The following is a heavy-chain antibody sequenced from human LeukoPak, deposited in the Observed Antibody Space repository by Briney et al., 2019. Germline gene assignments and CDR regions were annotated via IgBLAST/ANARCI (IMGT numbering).Heavy chain of an antibody. J-gene: IGHJ1*01. Sequence: PSETLSLTCTVSGGSISSGGYHWSWIRQHPGKGLEWIRYIYYSGSTYYNPSLKSRVTISVDTSKNQFSLKLSSVTAADTAVYYCARGSSGYYSRYFQYWGQGTLVTVSS. D-gene: IGHD3-22*01. CDR2: IYYSGST. CDR3: ARGSSGYYSRYFQY. V-gene: IGHV4-31*03. CDR1: GGSISSGGYH.